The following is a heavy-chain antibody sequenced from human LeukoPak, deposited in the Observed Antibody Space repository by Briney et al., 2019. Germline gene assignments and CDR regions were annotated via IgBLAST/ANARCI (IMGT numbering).Heavy chain of an antibody. CDR1: GFTFSSYS. CDR3: AVHVYYDILTGYQNFDY. CDR2: ISSSSSYI. J-gene: IGHJ4*02. V-gene: IGHV3-21*01. Sequence: GGSLRLSCAASGFTFSSYSMNWVRQAPGKGLEWVLSISSSSSYIYYADSVKGRFTISRDNAKNSLYLQMNSLRAEDTAVYYCAVHVYYDILTGYQNFDYWGQGTLVTVSS. D-gene: IGHD3-9*01.